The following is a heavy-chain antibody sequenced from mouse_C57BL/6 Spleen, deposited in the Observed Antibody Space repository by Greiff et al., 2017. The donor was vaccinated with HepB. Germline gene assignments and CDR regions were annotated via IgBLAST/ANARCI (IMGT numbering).Heavy chain of an antibody. J-gene: IGHJ3*01. D-gene: IGHD1-1*01. CDR3: ARDEFYYGSSGGFAY. Sequence: EVKLVESGGGLVQPGGSLKLSCAASGFTFSDYYMYWVRQTPEKRLEWVAYISNGGGSTYYPDTVKGRFTISRDNAKNTLYLQMSRLKSEDTAMYYCARDEFYYGSSGGFAYWGQGTLVTVSA. V-gene: IGHV5-12*01. CDR2: ISNGGGST. CDR1: GFTFSDYY.